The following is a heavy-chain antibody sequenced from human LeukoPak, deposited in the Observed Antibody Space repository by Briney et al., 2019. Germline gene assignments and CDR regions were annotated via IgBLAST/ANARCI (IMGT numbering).Heavy chain of an antibody. J-gene: IGHJ4*02. CDR3: ATDLVAVAGMGNDY. Sequence: ASVNVSCKVSGYTLTELSMHWVRQAPGKGLEWMGGFDPEDCETIYAQKFQGRVTMTEDTSTDTAYMELSSLRSEDTAVYYCATDLVAVAGMGNDYWGQGTLVTVSS. CDR1: GYTLTELS. CDR2: FDPEDCET. D-gene: IGHD6-19*01. V-gene: IGHV1-24*01.